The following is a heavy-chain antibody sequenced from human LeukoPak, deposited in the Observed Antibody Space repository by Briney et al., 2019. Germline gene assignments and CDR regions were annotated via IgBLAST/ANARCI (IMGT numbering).Heavy chain of an antibody. D-gene: IGHD3-10*01. Sequence: ASVKVSCKASGYTFTGYYMHWVRQAPGQGLEWMGWINPNSGGTNYQGRVTMTRDTSISTAYMELSRLRSDDTAVYYCAGSTMVRGVIGYWGQGTLVTVSS. J-gene: IGHJ4*02. CDR3: AGSTMVRGVIGY. CDR1: GYTFTGYY. V-gene: IGHV1-2*02. CDR2: INPNSGGT.